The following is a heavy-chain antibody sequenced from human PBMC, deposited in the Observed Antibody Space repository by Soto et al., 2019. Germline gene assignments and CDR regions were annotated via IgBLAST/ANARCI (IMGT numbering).Heavy chain of an antibody. CDR3: ARGGSGSYSNCDY. Sequence: EVQLVESGGGLVQPGGSLRLSCAASGFTFSSYSMHWVRQAPGKGLVWVSRINSDGSSTNYADSVKGRFTITRDNAKNTLYLQMNSLRADDTAVYYCARGGSGSYSNCDYWGQGTLVTVSS. V-gene: IGHV3-74*01. D-gene: IGHD3-10*01. J-gene: IGHJ4*02. CDR2: INSDGSST. CDR1: GFTFSSYS.